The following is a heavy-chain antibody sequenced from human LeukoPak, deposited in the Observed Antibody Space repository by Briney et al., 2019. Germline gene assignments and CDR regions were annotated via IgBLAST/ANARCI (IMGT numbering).Heavy chain of an antibody. CDR1: GFTFSSYS. V-gene: IGHV3-21*01. J-gene: IGHJ4*02. Sequence: PGGSLRLSCAAYGFTFSSYSMNWVRQAPGKGLEWVSSISSSSSYIYYADSVKGRFTIPRDNAKSSLYLQMNSLRAEDTAVYYCARDQQWLYYFDYWGQGTLVTVSS. CDR2: ISSSSSYI. D-gene: IGHD6-19*01. CDR3: ARDQQWLYYFDY.